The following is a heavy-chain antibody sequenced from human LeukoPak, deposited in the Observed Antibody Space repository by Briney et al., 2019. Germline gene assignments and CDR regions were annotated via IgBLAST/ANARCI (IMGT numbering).Heavy chain of an antibody. V-gene: IGHV3-7*01. CDR3: ARDSGKFTMVRGVIITASYYFDY. D-gene: IGHD3-10*01. CDR1: GFTFSNNA. CDR2: IKQDGSEK. Sequence: HTGGSLRLSCAASGFTFSNNAMSWVRQAPGKGLEWVANIKQDGSEKYYVDSVKGRFTISRDNAKNSLYLQMNSLRAEDTAVYYCARDSGKFTMVRGVIITASYYFDYWGQGTLVTVSS. J-gene: IGHJ4*02.